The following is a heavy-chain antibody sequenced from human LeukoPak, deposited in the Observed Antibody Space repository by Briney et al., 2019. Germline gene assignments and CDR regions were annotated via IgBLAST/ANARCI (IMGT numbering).Heavy chain of an antibody. CDR1: GGSISSYY. V-gene: IGHV4-59*08. D-gene: IGHD5-24*01. CDR3: ARQSGGTLEMAAVDY. J-gene: IGHJ4*02. Sequence: SSETLSLTCTVSGGSISSYYWSWIRQPPGKGLEWIGYIYYSGSTNYNPSLKSRVTISVDTSKNQFSLKLSPVTAADTAVYYCARQSGGTLEMAAVDYWGQGTLVTVSS. CDR2: IYYSGST.